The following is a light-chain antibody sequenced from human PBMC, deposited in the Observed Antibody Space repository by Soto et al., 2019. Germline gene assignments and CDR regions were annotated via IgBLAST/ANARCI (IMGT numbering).Light chain of an antibody. CDR1: QGIGST. J-gene: IGKJ1*01. V-gene: IGKV3D-15*01. Sequence: EIVITQSPATLSVSPGERATLSCRASQGIGSTLAWYQQKPGPTPRLLIYGASSRATGIPNSFSGSGSGTDFTLTISSLQHEDFATYYCQQSYSTPQTFGQGTKVDIK. CDR3: QQSYSTPQT. CDR2: GAS.